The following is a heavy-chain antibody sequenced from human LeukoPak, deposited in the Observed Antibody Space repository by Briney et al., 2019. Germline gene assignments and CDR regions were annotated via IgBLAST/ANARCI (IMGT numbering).Heavy chain of an antibody. CDR3: ARDHVYGGADY. J-gene: IGHJ4*02. Sequence: GGSLRLSCAASGFTFHNYAIHWVRQAPGKGLEWVSLTSGDGITTYFADSVKGRFTISRDNSKSSLFLQMSSLRTEDTALYYCARDHVYGGADYWGQGTLVTVSS. CDR2: TSGDGITT. D-gene: IGHD5/OR15-5a*01. CDR1: GFTFHNYA. V-gene: IGHV3-43*02.